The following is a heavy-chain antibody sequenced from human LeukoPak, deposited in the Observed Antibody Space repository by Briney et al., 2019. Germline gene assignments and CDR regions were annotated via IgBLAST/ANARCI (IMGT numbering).Heavy chain of an antibody. D-gene: IGHD2-15*01. J-gene: IGHJ4*02. Sequence: GGSLRLSCAASGFTFSNARMSWVRQAPGKGLEWVGRIKGKTDGETTDYAAPVKGRFAISRDDSKNTVYLQMNSLKTEDTAVYYCTTYCSGASCFFFDNWGQGTLVTVSS. V-gene: IGHV3-15*01. CDR2: IKGKTDGETT. CDR1: GFTFSNAR. CDR3: TTYCSGASCFFFDN.